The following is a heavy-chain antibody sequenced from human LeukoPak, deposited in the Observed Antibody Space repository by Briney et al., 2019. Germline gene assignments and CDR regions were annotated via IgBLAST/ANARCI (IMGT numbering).Heavy chain of an antibody. D-gene: IGHD3-22*01. CDR2: ISGGGSST. Sequence: GGSLRLSCTASGFRFSNYAMNWVRQAPGKGLEWVSVISGGGSSTNYADSVKGRFTISRENSKNTLYLQMNSLRAEDTAVYYCAPTDSYYFYRCMVSWGQGALVTVSS. CDR1: GFRFSNYA. CDR3: APTDSYYFYRCMVS. V-gene: IGHV3-23*01. J-gene: IGHJ5*02.